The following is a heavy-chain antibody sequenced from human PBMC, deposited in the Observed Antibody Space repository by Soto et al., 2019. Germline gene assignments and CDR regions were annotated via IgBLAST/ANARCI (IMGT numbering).Heavy chain of an antibody. V-gene: IGHV3-74*01. Sequence: GGSLRLSCAASGITFSSYWMHWVRQAPGKGLVWISRINGDGSSTNNADSVKGRFTISRDNAKNTLYLQMNSLRVEDTAVYYCVRAPYSGSWSAFDIWVKGQWSPSPQ. D-gene: IGHD1-26*01. J-gene: IGHJ3*02. CDR1: GITFSSYW. CDR3: VRAPYSGSWSAFDI. CDR2: INGDGSST.